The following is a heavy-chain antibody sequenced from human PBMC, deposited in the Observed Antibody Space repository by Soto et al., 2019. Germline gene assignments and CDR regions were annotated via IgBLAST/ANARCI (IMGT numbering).Heavy chain of an antibody. D-gene: IGHD5-12*01. V-gene: IGHV3-23*01. CDR2: ISGSGGST. Sequence: EVQLLESGGGLVQPGGSLRLSCAASGFTFSSYAMSWVRQAPGKGLEWVSAISGSGGSTYYADSVKGRFTNSRDNSKNTVYSQMNSLRTEDTAVYYCAKRGDGYDSPKYWFDPWGQGTLGTVSS. J-gene: IGHJ5*02. CDR3: AKRGDGYDSPKYWFDP. CDR1: GFTFSSYA.